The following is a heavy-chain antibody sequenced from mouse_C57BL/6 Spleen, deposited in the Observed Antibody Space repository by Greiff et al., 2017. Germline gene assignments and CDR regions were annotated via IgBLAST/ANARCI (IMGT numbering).Heavy chain of an antibody. CDR2: IHPNSGST. Sequence: QVQLQQPGAELVKPGASVKLSCKASGYTFTSYWMHWVKQRPGQGLEWIGMIHPNSGSTNYNETFKSKATLTVDKTSSSAYMQLSSLTSEDSSVYYCARSGGAMDYWGQGTSVTVSS. V-gene: IGHV1-64*01. D-gene: IGHD3-1*01. J-gene: IGHJ4*01. CDR1: GYTFTSYW. CDR3: ARSGGAMDY.